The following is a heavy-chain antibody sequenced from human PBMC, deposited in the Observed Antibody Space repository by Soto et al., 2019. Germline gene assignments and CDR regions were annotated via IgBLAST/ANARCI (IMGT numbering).Heavy chain of an antibody. CDR1: GFSFSDYS. J-gene: IGHJ4*02. D-gene: IGHD3-10*01. V-gene: IGHV3-48*02. CDR2: ISRSSSDI. CDR3: ARYGSGSNLRDPFDH. Sequence: EVQLEKSGGGLVQPGGSLRLSCVASGFSFSDYSMNWVRQAPGKGLEWVSYISRSSSDIYYVDSVKGRFTISRDNDKNSLHLQMNSLRDEDTAMYYCARYGSGSNLRDPFDHWGQGTLVTVSS.